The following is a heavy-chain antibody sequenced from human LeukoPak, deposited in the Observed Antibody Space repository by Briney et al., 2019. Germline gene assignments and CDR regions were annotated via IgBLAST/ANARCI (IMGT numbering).Heavy chain of an antibody. V-gene: IGHV6-1*01. CDR1: GDSFSSNSAA. CDR3: ARLPYYYDTYYYYYGMDV. Sequence: SQTLSLTCAISGDSFSSNSAAWNWIRQSPSRGLEWLGRTYYRSKWYNDYAVSVKSRITINPDTSKNQFSLQLNSVTPEDTAVYYCARLPYYYDTYYYYYGMDVWGQGTTVTVSS. J-gene: IGHJ6*02. CDR2: TYYRSKWYN. D-gene: IGHD3-22*01.